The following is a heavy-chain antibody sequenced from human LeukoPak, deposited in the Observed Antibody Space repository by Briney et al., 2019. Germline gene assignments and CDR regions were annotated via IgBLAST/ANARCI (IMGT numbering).Heavy chain of an antibody. CDR1: GGSISSYY. CDR3: ARGYDSSGYYFDS. Sequence: SETLSLTCTVSGGSISSYYWSWIRQPPGKGLEWIGYIYYSGSTNYNPSPKSRVTISVDTSKNQFSLKLNSVTAADTAVYYCARGYDSSGYYFDSWGQGTLVTVSS. D-gene: IGHD3-22*01. V-gene: IGHV4-59*08. CDR2: IYYSGST. J-gene: IGHJ4*02.